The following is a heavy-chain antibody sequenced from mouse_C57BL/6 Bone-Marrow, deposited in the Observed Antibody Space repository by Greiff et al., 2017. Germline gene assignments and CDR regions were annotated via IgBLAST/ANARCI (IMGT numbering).Heavy chain of an antibody. CDR1: GFTFSSYA. Sequence: EVMLVESGEGLVKPGGSLKLSCAASGFTFSSYAMSWVRQTPEKRLEWVAYISSGGDYIYYADTVKGRFTISRDNARNTLYLQMSSLKSEDTAMYYCTRDQGYYGSSYVGFAYWGQGTLVTVSA. CDR3: TRDQGYYGSSYVGFAY. V-gene: IGHV5-9-1*02. J-gene: IGHJ3*01. D-gene: IGHD1-1*01. CDR2: ISSGGDYI.